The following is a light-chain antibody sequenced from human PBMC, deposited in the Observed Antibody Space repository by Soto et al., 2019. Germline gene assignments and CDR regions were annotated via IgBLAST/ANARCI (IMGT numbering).Light chain of an antibody. CDR2: DAS. J-gene: IGKJ1*01. CDR1: QRMSAC. Sequence: DIQMTQSPTTLSASVGDRVIITCRASQRMSACLAWYQQKPGKAPTLLIYDASSLENGVPSRFSGSGSGTDFTLTISSLQPNDFATYYCQQYDTYPWTFGQGTKVYIK. V-gene: IGKV1-5*01. CDR3: QQYDTYPWT.